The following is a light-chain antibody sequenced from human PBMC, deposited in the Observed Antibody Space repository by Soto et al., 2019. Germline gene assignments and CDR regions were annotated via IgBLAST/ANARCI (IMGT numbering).Light chain of an antibody. J-gene: IGKJ1*01. CDR1: QSLLLSNGYNY. CDR2: LGS. V-gene: IGKV2-28*01. Sequence: DIEMTQSPLSLPVTPGESASISCRASQSLLLSNGYNYVDWYLQKPGQPPQLLIYLGSNRAPGVPDRFSGSGSGTDFTLKISRVEAEDVGVFYCMQGVQTPRTFGQGTKVEIE. CDR3: MQGVQTPRT.